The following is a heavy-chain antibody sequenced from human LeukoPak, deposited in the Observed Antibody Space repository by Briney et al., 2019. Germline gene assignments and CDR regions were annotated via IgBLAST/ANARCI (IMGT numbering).Heavy chain of an antibody. CDR1: SFTFRSYG. Sequence: PGGSLRLSCAASSFTFRSYGMHWVRQAPGKGLEWVAFIRYDGRNIYYADSVKGRFTVFRDDSKNTLYLAMTSLRLEDTAVYYCANSWDSWYLSDYWGQGTLVTVSS. CDR2: IRYDGRNI. J-gene: IGHJ4*02. D-gene: IGHD6-13*01. CDR3: ANSWDSWYLSDY. V-gene: IGHV3-30*02.